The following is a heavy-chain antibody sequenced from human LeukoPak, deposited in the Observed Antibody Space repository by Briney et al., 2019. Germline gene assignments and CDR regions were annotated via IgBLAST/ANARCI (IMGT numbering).Heavy chain of an antibody. J-gene: IGHJ5*02. CDR3: ARVLNSGNYYEWFDP. V-gene: IGHV4-39*07. CDR1: GGSISSSSYY. Sequence: PSETLSLTCTVSGGSISSSSYYWGWIRQPPGKGLEWIGSIYYSGSTYYNPSLKSRVAISVDTSKNQFSLKLSSVTAADTAVYYCARVLNSGNYYEWFDPWGQGTLVTVSS. CDR2: IYYSGST. D-gene: IGHD1-26*01.